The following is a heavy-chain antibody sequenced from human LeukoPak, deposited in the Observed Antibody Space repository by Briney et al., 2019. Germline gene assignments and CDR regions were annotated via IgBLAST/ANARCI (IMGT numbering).Heavy chain of an antibody. CDR2: IYYSGST. J-gene: IGHJ5*02. D-gene: IGHD3-22*01. Sequence: SETLSLTCTVSGGSISSYYWSWIRQPPGKGLEWIGYIYYSGSTNYNPSLKSRVTISVDTSKNQFSLKLSSVTAAGTAVYYCASSYDSSGFSWFDPWGQGTLVTVSS. CDR1: GGSISSYY. CDR3: ASSYDSSGFSWFDP. V-gene: IGHV4-59*01.